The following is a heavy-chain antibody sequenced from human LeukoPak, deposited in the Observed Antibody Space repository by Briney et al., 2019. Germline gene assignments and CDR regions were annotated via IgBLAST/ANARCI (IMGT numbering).Heavy chain of an antibody. D-gene: IGHD4-11*01. V-gene: IGHV1-18*01. Sequence: VKLCCNAAGYTFTSFGTRRARESPGHGGRWMGWISAYNGNTNYAQRLQGRVTMTTDTSTSTAYRELRSLRSDPTAVYYCATWRLYSNFVDYSGQGTLVTVSS. CDR2: ISAYNGNT. CDR3: ATWRLYSNFVDY. J-gene: IGHJ4*02. CDR1: GYTFTSFG.